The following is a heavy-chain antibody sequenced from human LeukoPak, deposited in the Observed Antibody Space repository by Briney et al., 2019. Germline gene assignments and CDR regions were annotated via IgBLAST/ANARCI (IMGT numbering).Heavy chain of an antibody. D-gene: IGHD1-26*01. CDR1: GFTFNNYN. J-gene: IGHJ6*03. CDR3: ARDPYSGNYGNYYYYYMDV. CDR2: ITSGSTYI. Sequence: PGGSLRLSCAASGFTFNNYNMNWVRQAPGKALEWVSSITSGSTYIFYADSVKGRFTISRDNAKNSLYLQMNSLGPEDTAVYYCARDPYSGNYGNYYYYYMDVWGKGTTVTISS. V-gene: IGHV3-21*01.